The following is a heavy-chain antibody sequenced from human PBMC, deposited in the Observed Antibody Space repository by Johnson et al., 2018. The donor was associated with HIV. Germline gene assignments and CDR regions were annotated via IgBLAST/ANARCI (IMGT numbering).Heavy chain of an antibody. CDR1: GFTFSSYA. D-gene: IGHD4-17*01. CDR3: ANGGGYQLRESDAFDI. J-gene: IGHJ3*02. Sequence: VQLVESGGGLVQPGGSLRLSCAASGFTFSSYAMSWVRQAPGKGLEWVSAISGSGGSTYYADSVKGRFTISRDNSKNMVYLQMNSLRPEDTAVYYGANGGGYQLRESDAFDIWGQGTMVTVSS. V-gene: IGHV3-23*04. CDR2: ISGSGGST.